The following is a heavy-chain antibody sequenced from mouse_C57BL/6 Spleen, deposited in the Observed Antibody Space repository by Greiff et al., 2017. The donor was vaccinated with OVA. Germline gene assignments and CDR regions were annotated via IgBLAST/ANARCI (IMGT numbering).Heavy chain of an antibody. D-gene: IGHD1-1*01. V-gene: IGHV1-15*01. CDR3: SSITLGYCDV. CDR1: GYTFTDYE. CDR2: IDPETGGT. J-gene: IGHJ1*03. Sequence: QVQLQQSGAELVRPGASVTLSCKASGYTFTDYEMHWVKQTPVHGLEWIGAIDPETGGTAYNQKFKGKAILTADKSSSTAYMELRSLTSEDSAVYYCSSITLGYCDVWGTGTTVTVSS.